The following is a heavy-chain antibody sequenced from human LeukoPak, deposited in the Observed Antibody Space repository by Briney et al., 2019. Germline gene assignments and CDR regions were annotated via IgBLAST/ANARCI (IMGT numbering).Heavy chain of an antibody. CDR1: GFTFRDYN. J-gene: IGHJ6*02. D-gene: IGHD3-9*01. V-gene: IGHV3-11*01. CDR2: ITDSGSTI. Sequence: GSLRLSCAASGFTFRDYNMNWVRQAPGKGLEWVSYITDSGSTIHYADSVNGRFTISRDNAKNSLYLQMNSLRAEDSAVYYCARSIGLTGGGVDVWGRGTTVTVSS. CDR3: ARSIGLTGGGVDV.